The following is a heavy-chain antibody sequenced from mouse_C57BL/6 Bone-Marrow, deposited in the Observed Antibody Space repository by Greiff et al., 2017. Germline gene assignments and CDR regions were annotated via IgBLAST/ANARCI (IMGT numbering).Heavy chain of an antibody. CDR1: GYTFTSYW. CDR2: IYPGSGST. Sequence: QVQLQQSGAELVKPGASVTMSCKASGYTFTSYWINWVKQRPGQGLEWIGDIYPGSGSTNYNEKFKSKATLTVDTSSSTAYMQLSSLTSEDSAVYYCSRPYYSNYWDFDVWGTGTTVTVSS. CDR3: SRPYYSNYWDFDV. D-gene: IGHD2-5*01. V-gene: IGHV1-55*01. J-gene: IGHJ1*03.